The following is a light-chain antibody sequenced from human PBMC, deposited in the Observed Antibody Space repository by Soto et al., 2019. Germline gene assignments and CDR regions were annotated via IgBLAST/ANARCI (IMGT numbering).Light chain of an antibody. CDR2: GAS. J-gene: IGKJ4*01. Sequence: EIVMTQSPATLSVAPGERVTFSCRASQGVSRKLAWYQHKPGQAPRLLISGASTGATGIPARFSGSGSGTEFTLTISSLEPEDFAVYYCLQRSDWPLTFGGGSKVEI. CDR1: QGVSRK. CDR3: LQRSDWPLT. V-gene: IGKV3-15*01.